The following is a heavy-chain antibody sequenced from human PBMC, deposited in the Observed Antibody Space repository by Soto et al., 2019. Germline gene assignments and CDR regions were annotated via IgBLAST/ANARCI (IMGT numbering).Heavy chain of an antibody. CDR1: GFSFSGSW. V-gene: IGHV3-7*01. J-gene: IGHJ4*02. CDR2: INQDGSVK. D-gene: IGHD5-12*01. CDR3: ARDPGYSSFDY. Sequence: GGSLRLSCAASGFSFSGSWMSWVRQAPGRGLEFVANINQDGSVKNYVDSVKGRFTISRDNAENSVYLQMNGLRDEDSGVYYCARDPGYSSFDYWGQGTLVTVSS.